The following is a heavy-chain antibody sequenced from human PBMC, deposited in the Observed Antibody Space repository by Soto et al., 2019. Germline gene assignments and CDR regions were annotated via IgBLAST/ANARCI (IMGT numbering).Heavy chain of an antibody. J-gene: IGHJ4*02. CDR3: ARLPLYCSSTSCYTGSSDY. Sequence: EVQLVESGGVVVQPGGSLRLSCAASGFTFDDYTMHWVRQAPGKGLEWVSLISWDGSTIYYADSVKGRFTISRDNAKNSLYLQMNSLRAEDTAVYYCARLPLYCSSTSCYTGSSDYWGQGTLVTVSS. D-gene: IGHD2-2*02. V-gene: IGHV3-43*01. CDR1: GFTFDDYT. CDR2: ISWDGSTI.